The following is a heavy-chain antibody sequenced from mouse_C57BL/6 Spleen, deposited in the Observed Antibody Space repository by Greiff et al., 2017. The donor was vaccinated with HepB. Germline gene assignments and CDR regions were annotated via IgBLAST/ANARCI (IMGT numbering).Heavy chain of an antibody. Sequence: EVHLVESEGGLVQPGSSMKLSCTASGFTFSDYYMAWVRQVPEKGLEWVANINYDGSSTYYLDSLKSRFIISRDNAKNILYLQMSSLKSEDTATYYCAREGVTGAMDYWGQGTSVTVSS. CDR3: AREGVTGAMDY. CDR2: INYDGSST. D-gene: IGHD2-1*01. CDR1: GFTFSDYY. V-gene: IGHV5-16*01. J-gene: IGHJ4*01.